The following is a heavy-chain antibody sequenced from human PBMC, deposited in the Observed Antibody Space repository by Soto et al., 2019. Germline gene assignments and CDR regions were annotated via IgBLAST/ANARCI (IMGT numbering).Heavy chain of an antibody. J-gene: IGHJ5*02. V-gene: IGHV4-31*03. D-gene: IGHD1-7*01. Sequence: SETLSLTCTVSGGSISSGGYYWSWIRQHPGKGLEWIGYIYYSGSTYYNPSLKSRVTISVDTSKNQFSLKLSSVTAADTAVYYCARGPGTIAPRPYNWFDPWGQGTLVTVSS. CDR2: IYYSGST. CDR1: GGSISSGGYY. CDR3: ARGPGTIAPRPYNWFDP.